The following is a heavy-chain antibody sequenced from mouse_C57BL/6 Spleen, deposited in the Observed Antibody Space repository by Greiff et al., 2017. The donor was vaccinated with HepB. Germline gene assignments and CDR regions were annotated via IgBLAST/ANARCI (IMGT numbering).Heavy chain of an antibody. CDR2: ISDGGSYT. CDR1: GFTFSSYA. Sequence: EVQRVESGGGLVKPGGSLKLSCAASGFTFSSYAMSWVRQTPEKRLEWVATISDGGSYTYYPDNVKGRFTISRDNAKNNLYLQMSHLKSEDTAMYYCAIDGTGTFAYWGQGTLVTVSA. D-gene: IGHD4-1*01. CDR3: AIDGTGTFAY. J-gene: IGHJ3*01. V-gene: IGHV5-4*01.